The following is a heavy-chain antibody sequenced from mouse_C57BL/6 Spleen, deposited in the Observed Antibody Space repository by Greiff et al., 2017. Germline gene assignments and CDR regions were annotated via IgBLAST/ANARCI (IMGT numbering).Heavy chain of an antibody. CDR3: TRRDYYGSSWYFDV. J-gene: IGHJ1*03. V-gene: IGHV1-15*01. Sequence: VQLQQSGAELVRPGASVTLSCKASGYTFTDYEMHWVKQTPVHGLEWIGAIDPETGGTAYTQNFKGKAILTADKSSSTAYMELRSLTSEDSAVYYCTRRDYYGSSWYFDVWGTGTTVTVSS. D-gene: IGHD1-1*01. CDR2: IDPETGGT. CDR1: GYTFTDYE.